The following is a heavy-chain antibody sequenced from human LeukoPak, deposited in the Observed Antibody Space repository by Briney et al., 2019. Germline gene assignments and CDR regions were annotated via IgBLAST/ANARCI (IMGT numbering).Heavy chain of an antibody. CDR3: ARDAIVVVVAATRPYWFDP. D-gene: IGHD2-15*01. Sequence: GASVKVSCKASGYTFTSYGISWVRQAPGQGLEWMGWISAYNGNTNYAQKLQGRVTMTTDTSTSTAYMEQRSLRSDDTAVYYCARDAIVVVVAATRPYWFDPWGQGTLVTVSS. V-gene: IGHV1-18*01. CDR2: ISAYNGNT. J-gene: IGHJ5*02. CDR1: GYTFTSYG.